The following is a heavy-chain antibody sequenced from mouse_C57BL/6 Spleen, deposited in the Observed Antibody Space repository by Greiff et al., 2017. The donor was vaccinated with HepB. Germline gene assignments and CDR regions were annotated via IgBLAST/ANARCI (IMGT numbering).Heavy chain of an antibody. J-gene: IGHJ2*01. CDR1: GYTFTSYW. D-gene: IGHD1-1*01. V-gene: IGHV1-55*01. CDR3: ERRNYGSSRGFDY. CDR2: IYPGSGST. Sequence: QVHVKQPGAELVKPGASVKMSCKASGYTFTSYWITWVKQRPGQGLEWIGDIYPGSGSTNYNEKFKSKATLTVDTSSSTAYMQLSSLTSEDSAVYYCERRNYGSSRGFDYWGQGTTLTVSS.